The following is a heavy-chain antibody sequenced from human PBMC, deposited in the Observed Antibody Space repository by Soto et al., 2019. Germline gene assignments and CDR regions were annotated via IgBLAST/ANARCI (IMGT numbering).Heavy chain of an antibody. D-gene: IGHD3-22*01. V-gene: IGHV3-11*06. CDR1: GFTFSDYY. J-gene: IGHJ4*02. CDR3: ARHYDSSGYYYVY. CDR2: ISSSSSYT. Sequence: GGSLRLSCAASGFTFSDYYMSWIRQAPGKGLEWVSYISSSSSYTNYADSVKGRFTISRDNAKNSLYLQMNSLRAEDTAVYYCARHYDSSGYYYVYWGQGTLVTVSS.